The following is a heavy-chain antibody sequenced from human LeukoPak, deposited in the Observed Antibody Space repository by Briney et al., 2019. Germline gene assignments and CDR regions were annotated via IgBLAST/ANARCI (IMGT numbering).Heavy chain of an antibody. CDR3: ARIAARPDAFDI. Sequence: GGSLRLSCAASGFTFSSYAMHWVRQAPGKGLEWVAVISYDGSNKYYADSVKGRFTISRDNSKNTLYLQMNSLRAEDTAVYYCARIAARPDAFDIWGQGTMVTVSS. D-gene: IGHD6-6*01. CDR2: ISYDGSNK. V-gene: IGHV3-30-3*01. J-gene: IGHJ3*02. CDR1: GFTFSSYA.